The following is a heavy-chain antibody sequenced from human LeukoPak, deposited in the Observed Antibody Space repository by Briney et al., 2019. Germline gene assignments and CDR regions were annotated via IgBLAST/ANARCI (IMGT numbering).Heavy chain of an antibody. Sequence: SETLSLTCAVSGYSISSGYYWGWIRQPPGKGLEWIGSIYHSETASYNPSLKSRVTISLDTSNNRFSLQLTSVTAADTAVYYCARLVRSGYDYGSWGQGTLVTVSS. D-gene: IGHD5-12*01. CDR1: GYSISSGYY. V-gene: IGHV4-38-2*01. CDR3: ARLVRSGYDYGS. J-gene: IGHJ5*02. CDR2: IYHSETA.